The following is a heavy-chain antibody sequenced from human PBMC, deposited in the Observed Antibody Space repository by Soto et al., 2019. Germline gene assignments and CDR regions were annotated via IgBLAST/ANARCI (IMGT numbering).Heavy chain of an antibody. J-gene: IGHJ4*02. CDR3: ARHPPYGPLDH. CDR2: IYYSGST. CDR1: ADSISNYY. Sequence: SETLSLTCTVSADSISNYYWSWIRQPPGKGLEWIGYIYYSGSTHYNPSLKSRVTISVDTSKNQFSLKLSSVTAADTAVYYCARHPPYGPLDHWGQGTLVTVSS. D-gene: IGHD4-17*01. V-gene: IGHV4-59*08.